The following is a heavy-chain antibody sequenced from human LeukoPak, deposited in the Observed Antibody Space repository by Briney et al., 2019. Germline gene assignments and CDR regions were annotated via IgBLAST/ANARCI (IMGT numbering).Heavy chain of an antibody. Sequence: SKTLSLTCTVSGGSISSSSYYWGWIRQPPGKGLEWIGSIYYSGSTNYNPSLKSRVTISVDTSKNQFSLKLSSVTAADTAVYYCVYGSGSYYPDFDYWGQGTLVTVSS. D-gene: IGHD3-10*01. CDR1: GGSISSSSYY. CDR2: IYYSGST. CDR3: VYGSGSYYPDFDY. V-gene: IGHV4-39*07. J-gene: IGHJ4*02.